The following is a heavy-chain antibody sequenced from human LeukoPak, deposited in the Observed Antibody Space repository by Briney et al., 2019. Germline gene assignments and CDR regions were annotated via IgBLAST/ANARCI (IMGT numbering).Heavy chain of an antibody. V-gene: IGHV3-30*18. CDR2: ISYDGSNK. J-gene: IGHJ3*02. D-gene: IGHD3-22*01. Sequence: GRSLRLSCAASGFTFSSYGMHWVRQAPGKGLEWVAVISYDGSNKYYADSVKGRFTISRDNSKNTLYLQMNSLRAEDTAVYYCAKDTYYYDSSVAFDIWGQGTMVTVSS. CDR3: AKDTYYYDSSVAFDI. CDR1: GFTFSSYG.